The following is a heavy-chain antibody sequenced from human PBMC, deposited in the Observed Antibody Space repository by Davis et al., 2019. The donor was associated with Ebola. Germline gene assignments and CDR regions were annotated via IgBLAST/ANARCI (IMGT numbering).Heavy chain of an antibody. CDR2: VHGGNGNT. CDR3: ARDTVGYNSGWYADY. V-gene: IGHV1-3*01. Sequence: ASVKVSCKASGFTLTNYAILRVRQAPGQRLEWMGWVHGGNGNTKYSQRFQGRVTITTDTTASTVYLDLTSLRSDDTAVCYCARDTVGYNSGWYADYWGPGSLVTVSS. J-gene: IGHJ4*02. D-gene: IGHD6-19*01. CDR1: GFTLTNYA.